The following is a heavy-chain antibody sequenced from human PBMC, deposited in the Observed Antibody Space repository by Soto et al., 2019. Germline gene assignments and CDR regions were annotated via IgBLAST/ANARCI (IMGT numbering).Heavy chain of an antibody. CDR2: ISGSGGTT. Sequence: EVQVLESGGALVQPEGSLRLSCAASGFTFSNYAMSWVRQAPGKGLEWVSSISGSGGTTYYADSVKGRLTLSRDNSKNTLYLQMNSLRVEDTAVYYCAKNNMGYYLDYWGQGTLVTVSS. J-gene: IGHJ4*02. V-gene: IGHV3-23*01. D-gene: IGHD3-10*01. CDR3: AKNNMGYYLDY. CDR1: GFTFSNYA.